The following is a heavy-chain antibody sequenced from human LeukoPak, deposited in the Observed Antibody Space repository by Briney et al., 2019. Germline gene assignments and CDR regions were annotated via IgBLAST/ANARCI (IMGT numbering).Heavy chain of an antibody. Sequence: SETLSLTCTVSGGSISSYHWSWIRQPPGKGLEWIGYIYYSGSTKYKPSLQSRVTIQLHTPKNQLYPKLSSVTAADTAVYYWAMSPKDHRVALFDYWGQGTLVTVSS. V-gene: IGHV4-59*01. D-gene: IGHD2-15*01. J-gene: IGHJ4*02. CDR2: IYYSGST. CDR3: AMSPKDHRVALFDY. CDR1: GGSISSYH.